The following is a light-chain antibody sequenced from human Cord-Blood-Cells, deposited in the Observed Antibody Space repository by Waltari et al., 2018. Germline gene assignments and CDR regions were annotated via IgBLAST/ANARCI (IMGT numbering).Light chain of an antibody. V-gene: IGKV3-11*01. CDR1: QSVSSY. CDR3: QQRSNWPLT. CDR2: DAS. J-gene: IGKJ4*01. Sequence: EIVLTQSPATLSSSSGERATLSCSASQSVSSYLAWYHQKPGQAPRLLIYDASNRATGIPARFSGSGSGTDFTLTISSLEPEDFAVYYCQQRSNWPLTFGGGTKVEIK.